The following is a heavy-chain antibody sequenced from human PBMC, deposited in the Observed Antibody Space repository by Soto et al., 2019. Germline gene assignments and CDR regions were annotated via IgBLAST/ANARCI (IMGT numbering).Heavy chain of an antibody. CDR2: VFYNGNT. D-gene: IGHD1-1*01. CDR3: AKHPYNPLVGPFWHFDL. CDR1: GDSIGKSKYY. V-gene: IGHV4-39*01. J-gene: IGHJ2*01. Sequence: SETLSLTCTVSGDSIGKSKYYWGWIRQPPGKGLECIGSVFYNGNTYHNPSLKSRVTMSVDTSNNQFSLRMSSVTAADTSVYYCAKHPYNPLVGPFWHFDLWGRGTLVTVSS.